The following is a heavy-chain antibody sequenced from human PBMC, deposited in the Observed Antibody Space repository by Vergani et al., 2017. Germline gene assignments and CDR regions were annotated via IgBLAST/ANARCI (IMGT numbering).Heavy chain of an antibody. J-gene: IGHJ4*02. CDR3: SRGRGYSFGYSDY. V-gene: IGHV3-49*04. D-gene: IGHD5-18*01. CDR1: GFTFINAW. Sequence: EVQLVESGGGLVKPGGSLRLSCAVSGFTFINAWMTWVRQAPRQGREWVACIRNKAYGGTTEYAASVKGRFTISRDDSKRLAYLQLSGLKTEDTAVYFCSRGRGYSFGYSDYWGQGTLVTVSS. CDR2: IRNKAYGGTT.